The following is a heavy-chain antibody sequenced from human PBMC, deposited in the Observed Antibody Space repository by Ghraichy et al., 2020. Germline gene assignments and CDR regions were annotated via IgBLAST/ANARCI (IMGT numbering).Heavy chain of an antibody. CDR3: ARDWRYSSPVLDY. CDR2: ISSSSSYI. CDR1: GFTFSSYS. V-gene: IGHV3-21*01. J-gene: IGHJ4*02. Sequence: GGSLRLSCAASGFTFSSYSMNWVRQAPGKGLEWVSSISSSSSYIYYADSVKGRFTISRDNAKNSLYLQVNSLRAEDTAVYYCARDWRYSSPVLDYWGQGTLVTVSS. D-gene: IGHD6-13*01.